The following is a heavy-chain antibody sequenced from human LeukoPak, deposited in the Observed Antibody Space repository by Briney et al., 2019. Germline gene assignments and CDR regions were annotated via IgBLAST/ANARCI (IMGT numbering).Heavy chain of an antibody. D-gene: IGHD2-2*01. V-gene: IGHV1-2*02. CDR1: GYTFTGYY. CDR3: ARGKRGYCSSTTCQDWFDP. Sequence: ASVKVSCKASGYTFTGYYMHWVRQAPGQGLEWMGWINPNSGGTNYAQKFQGRVTMTRDTSISTAYIELSRLRSDDTAVYYCARGKRGYCSSTTCQDWFDPWGQGTLVIVSS. J-gene: IGHJ5*02. CDR2: INPNSGGT.